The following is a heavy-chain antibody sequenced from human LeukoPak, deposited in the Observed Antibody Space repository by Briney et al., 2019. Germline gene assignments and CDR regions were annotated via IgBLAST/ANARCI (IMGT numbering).Heavy chain of an antibody. CDR1: GYTFTGYY. J-gene: IGHJ5*02. CDR3: ARAEEIAAAGTSWFDR. D-gene: IGHD6-13*01. Sequence: ASVKVSCKASGYTFTGYYMHWVRQAPGQGLEWMGWINPNSGGTNYAQKFQGRVTMTRDTSISTAYMELSRLRSDDTAVYYCARAEEIAAAGTSWFDRWGQGTLVTVSS. CDR2: INPNSGGT. V-gene: IGHV1-2*02.